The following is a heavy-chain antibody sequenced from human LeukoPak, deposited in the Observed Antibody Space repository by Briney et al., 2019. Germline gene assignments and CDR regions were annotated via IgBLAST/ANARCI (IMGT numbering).Heavy chain of an antibody. V-gene: IGHV3-33*01. Sequence: GGSLRLSCAASGFTFSSYGMHWVRQAPGKGLEWVAVIWYDGSNKYYADSVKGRFTISRDNSKNTLYLQMNSLRAEDTAVYYCARGDGNNFWSGYYTYFDYWGQGTLVTVSS. CDR1: GFTFSSYG. J-gene: IGHJ4*02. D-gene: IGHD3-3*01. CDR3: ARGDGNNFWSGYYTYFDY. CDR2: IWYDGSNK.